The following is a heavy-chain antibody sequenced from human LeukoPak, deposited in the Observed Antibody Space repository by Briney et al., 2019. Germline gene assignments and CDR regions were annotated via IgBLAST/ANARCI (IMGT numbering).Heavy chain of an antibody. CDR2: LSAGGGAT. CDR1: GFTFTDYA. Sequence: GGSLRLSCVASGFTFTDYALAWVRQAPGKGLEWVSRLSAGGGATYYADSVKDRFTISRENSKNTVYLQISSLRAEDTARYYCARISFGDLGGYFDYWGQGNLVTVSS. V-gene: IGHV3-23*01. D-gene: IGHD3-10*01. J-gene: IGHJ4*02. CDR3: ARISFGDLGGYFDY.